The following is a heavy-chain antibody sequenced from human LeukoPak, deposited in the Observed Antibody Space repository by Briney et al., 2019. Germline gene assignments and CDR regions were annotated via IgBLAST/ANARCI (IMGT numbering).Heavy chain of an antibody. J-gene: IGHJ6*04. CDR3: ARGRRLRFLDV. CDR1: GFTFSNYW. Sequence: GSLRLSCAASGFTFSNYWMNWVRQPPGKGLEWIGEINHSGSTNYNPSLKSRVTISVDTSKNQFSLKLSSVTAADTAVYYCARGRRLRFLDVWGKGTTVTVSS. D-gene: IGHD3-3*01. CDR2: INHSGST. V-gene: IGHV4-34*01.